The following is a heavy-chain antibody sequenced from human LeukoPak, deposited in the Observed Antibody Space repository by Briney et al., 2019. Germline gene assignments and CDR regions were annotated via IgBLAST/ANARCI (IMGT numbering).Heavy chain of an antibody. CDR3: ARALSMTTTGYYYGINV. CDR1: GGSFSGYY. CDR2: VYYSGST. J-gene: IGHJ6*02. D-gene: IGHD4-11*01. Sequence: PSETLSLTCAVYGGSFSGYYWSWSRQPPGKGLEWIGYVYYSGSTNYNPSLKSRVTISVDTSKNQFSLKLSSVTAADTAVYYCARALSMTTTGYYYGINVWGQGTTVTVSS. V-gene: IGHV4-59*01.